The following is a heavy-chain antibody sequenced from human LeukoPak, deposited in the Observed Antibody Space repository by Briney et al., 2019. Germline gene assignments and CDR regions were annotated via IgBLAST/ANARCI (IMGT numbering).Heavy chain of an antibody. CDR2: FDPEDGET. D-gene: IGHD6-13*01. Sequence: ASVKVSCKVSGYTLTELSMHWVRQAPGKGLEWMGGFDPEDGETIYAQKFQGRVTMTRDMSTSTVYMELSSLRSEDTAVYYCARGTGYSSSWQLDYWGQGTLVTVSS. CDR1: GYTLTELS. J-gene: IGHJ4*02. CDR3: ARGTGYSSSWQLDY. V-gene: IGHV1-24*01.